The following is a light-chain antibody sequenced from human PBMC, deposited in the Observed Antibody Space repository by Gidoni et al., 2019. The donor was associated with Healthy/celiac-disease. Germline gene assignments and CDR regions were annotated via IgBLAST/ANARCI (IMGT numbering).Light chain of an antibody. Sequence: EIVLTQSPATLSLSPGERATLSCRASQSVSTYLAWYQQNPGQAPRLLLYDASNRATGIPARFSGSGSGTDFTLTISSLEPEDFAVYYCQQRSNLPPITFGQGTRLEIK. CDR2: DAS. CDR1: QSVSTY. V-gene: IGKV3-11*01. J-gene: IGKJ5*01. CDR3: QQRSNLPPIT.